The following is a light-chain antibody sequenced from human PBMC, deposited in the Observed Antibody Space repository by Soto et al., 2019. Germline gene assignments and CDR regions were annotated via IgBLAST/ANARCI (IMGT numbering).Light chain of an antibody. CDR2: AAS. V-gene: IGKV1-39*01. Sequence: DIQMTQSPSSLSASVGDRVXXXXXXSQGISDHLHWYQHKPGEVPKLLIYAASNLQSGVPSRFSGSGSGTDFTLTINSLQPEDFATYYCQQSYSNPKTFGQGTKV. CDR1: QGISDH. J-gene: IGKJ1*01. CDR3: QQSYSNPKT.